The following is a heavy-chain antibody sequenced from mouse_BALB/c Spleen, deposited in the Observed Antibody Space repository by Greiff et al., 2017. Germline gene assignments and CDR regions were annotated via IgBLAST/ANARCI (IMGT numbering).Heavy chain of an antibody. J-gene: IGHJ4*01. CDR2: ISYSGST. CDR3: ARWGYSYDESYYAMDY. Sequence: EVKLVESGPGLVKPSQSLSLTCTVSGYSITSDYVWNWLRQLPGNILEWMGFISYSGSTSYNPSIKSRIPITRDTSKNHFFLQLNSVTTEDTATYYCARWGYSYDESYYAMDYWGQGTSVTVSS. CDR1: GYSITSDYV. V-gene: IGHV3-2*02. D-gene: IGHD2-12*01.